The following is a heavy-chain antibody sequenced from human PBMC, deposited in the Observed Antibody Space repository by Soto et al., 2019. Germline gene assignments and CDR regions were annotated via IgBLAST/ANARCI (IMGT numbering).Heavy chain of an antibody. CDR3: AKRRAVPAIDFDH. J-gene: IGHJ4*02. Sequence: GGSLRLSCSVSGFTFRAFAMTWVRQDPGKGLEWVSKIRGDNGDHTYYADSVKGRFTISRDNFKGTVDLQMNSLRAEDTAVYYCAKRRAVPAIDFDHWGQGILVTVSS. CDR1: GFTFRAFA. CDR2: IRGDNGDHT. V-gene: IGHV3-23*01. D-gene: IGHD2-21*02.